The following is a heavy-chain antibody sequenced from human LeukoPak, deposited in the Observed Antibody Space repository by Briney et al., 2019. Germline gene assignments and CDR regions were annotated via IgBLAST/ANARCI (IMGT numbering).Heavy chain of an antibody. V-gene: IGHV1-69*13. CDR1: GGTFSSYA. Sequence: ASVKVSCKASGGTFSSYAISWVRQAPGQGLEWMGGIIPIFGTANYAQKFQGRVTITADESTSTAYMELGSLRSEDTAVYYCARARQDIVVVPAAMDYYYYYYMDVWGKGTTVTVSS. J-gene: IGHJ6*03. D-gene: IGHD2-2*01. CDR3: ARARQDIVVVPAAMDYYYYYYMDV. CDR2: IIPIFGTA.